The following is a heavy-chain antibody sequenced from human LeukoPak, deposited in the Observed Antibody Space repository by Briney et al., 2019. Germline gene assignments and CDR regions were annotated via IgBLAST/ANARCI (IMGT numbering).Heavy chain of an antibody. CDR2: IYYSGST. D-gene: IGHD3-22*01. Sequence: PSETLSLTCTVSGGSISSSSYYWGWIRQPPGKGLEWIGSIYYSGSTYYNPSLKSRVTISVDTSKNQFSLKLSSVTAADTAVYYCARAYYYDSSGYYGVYYFDYWGQGTLVTVSS. CDR3: ARAYYYDSSGYYGVYYFDY. CDR1: GGSISSSSYY. V-gene: IGHV4-39*07. J-gene: IGHJ4*02.